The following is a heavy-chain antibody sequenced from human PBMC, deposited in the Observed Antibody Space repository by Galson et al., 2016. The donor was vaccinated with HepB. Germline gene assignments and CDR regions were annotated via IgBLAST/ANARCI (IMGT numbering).Heavy chain of an antibody. V-gene: IGHV1-69*13. Sequence: SVKVSCKASGGIFDRYAVSWVRQAPGQGLEWMGGIIPRLGTPKYAQKFQGSVTITADESTSTAYMELSSLTFQDMGVYYCARAPRAARSWRAEYYEMGVWGQGTTVTVS. J-gene: IGHJ6*02. CDR1: GGIFDRYA. D-gene: IGHD6-6*01. CDR3: ARAPRAARSWRAEYYEMGV. CDR2: IIPRLGTP.